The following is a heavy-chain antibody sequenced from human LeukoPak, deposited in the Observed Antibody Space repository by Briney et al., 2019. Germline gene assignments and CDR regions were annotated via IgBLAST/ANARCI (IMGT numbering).Heavy chain of an antibody. CDR3: ASKGSSTSRCPKDY. D-gene: IGHD2-2*01. J-gene: IGHJ4*02. CDR1: GYSISSGYY. Sequence: SETLSLTCAVSGYSISSGYYWGWIRQPPGKGLEWIGSIYHSGSTYYNPSLKSRVTISVDTSKNQFSLKLSSVTAADTAVYYCASKGSSTSRCPKDYWGQGTLVTVSS. V-gene: IGHV4-38-2*01. CDR2: IYHSGST.